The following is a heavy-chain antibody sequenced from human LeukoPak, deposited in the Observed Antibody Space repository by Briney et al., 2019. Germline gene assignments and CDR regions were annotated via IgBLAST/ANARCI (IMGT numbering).Heavy chain of an antibody. CDR1: GFTFSSYG. CDR3: AKGGYGRDYFDY. D-gene: IGHD5-18*01. CDR2: IRYDGSNK. Sequence: GGSLRLSCAASGFTFSSYGMYWVRQAPGKGLEWVAFIRYDGSNKYYADSVKGRFTISRDNSKNTLYLQMNSLRAEDTAVYYCAKGGYGRDYFDYWGQGTLVTVSS. J-gene: IGHJ4*02. V-gene: IGHV3-30*02.